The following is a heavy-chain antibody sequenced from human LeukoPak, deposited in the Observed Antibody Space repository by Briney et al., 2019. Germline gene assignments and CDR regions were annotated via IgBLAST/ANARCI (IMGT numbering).Heavy chain of an antibody. CDR3: TRLRWELLGGHDY. V-gene: IGHV3-73*01. CDR2: IRSKGKSYAT. D-gene: IGHD1-26*01. Sequence: PGGSLRLSCAASGFTFSGFAMHWVRQASGNGLARVGRIRSKGKSYATAYAASVKGRFTISRDDSKTTAYLQMNSLKTEDTAVYYCTRLRWELLGGHDYWGQGTLVTVSS. J-gene: IGHJ4*02. CDR1: GFTFSGFA.